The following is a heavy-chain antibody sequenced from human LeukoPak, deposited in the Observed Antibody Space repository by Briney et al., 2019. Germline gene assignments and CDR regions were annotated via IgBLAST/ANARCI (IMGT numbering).Heavy chain of an antibody. D-gene: IGHD3-10*01. J-gene: IGHJ3*02. CDR1: GFTFSTYA. Sequence: PGRSLRLSCAASGFTFSTYAMHWVRQAPGKGLDWVAVISYDERNTYYADSVKGRFTISRDKSKNTLYLQMNSLRPEDTAVYYCARGEVIRGVIITLGAFDIWGQGTMVTVSS. CDR3: ARGEVIRGVIITLGAFDI. V-gene: IGHV3-30*01. CDR2: ISYDERNT.